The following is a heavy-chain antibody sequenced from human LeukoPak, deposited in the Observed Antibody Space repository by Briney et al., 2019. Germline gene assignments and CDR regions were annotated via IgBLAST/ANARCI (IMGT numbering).Heavy chain of an antibody. CDR1: GFTFSSYA. CDR2: ISGSGGST. CDR3: AKDLCSGGSCLHRNSLFDY. D-gene: IGHD2-15*01. J-gene: IGHJ4*02. Sequence: GGSLRLSCAASGFTFSSYAMSWVRQPPGKGLEWVSAISGSGGSTNYADSVKGRFTISRDNSKNTLYLQMNSLRTEDTAVYYCAKDLCSGGSCLHRNSLFDYWGQGTLVTVSS. V-gene: IGHV3-23*01.